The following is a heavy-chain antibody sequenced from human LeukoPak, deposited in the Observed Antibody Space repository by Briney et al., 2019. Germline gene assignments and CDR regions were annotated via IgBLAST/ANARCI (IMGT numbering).Heavy chain of an antibody. CDR2: INSDGSST. V-gene: IGHV3-74*01. D-gene: IGHD3-10*01. Sequence: GGSLRLSCAASGFTFSSYWMHWVRQAPGKGLVWVSRINSDGSSTSYADSVKGRFTISRDNAKNSLYLQMNSLRAEDTAVYYCARISGSGSYYGPFDYWGQGTLVTVSS. J-gene: IGHJ4*02. CDR1: GFTFSSYW. CDR3: ARISGSGSYYGPFDY.